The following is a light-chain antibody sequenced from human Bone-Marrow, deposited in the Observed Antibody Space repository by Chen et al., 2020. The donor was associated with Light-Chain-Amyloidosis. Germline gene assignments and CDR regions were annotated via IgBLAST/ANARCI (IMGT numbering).Light chain of an antibody. CDR3: QQAYNFPLT. CDR2: AAS. V-gene: IGKV1-12*01. CDR1: QGISTW. J-gene: IGKJ3*01. Sequence: DIQMTQSPSSVSASVGDRVTITCRASQGISTWVAWYQQRPGKAPKLLIYAASSLQSGVPSRFSGSGSGTDFTRTISSLQPEDFATYFCQQAYNFPLTFGPGTKVDIK.